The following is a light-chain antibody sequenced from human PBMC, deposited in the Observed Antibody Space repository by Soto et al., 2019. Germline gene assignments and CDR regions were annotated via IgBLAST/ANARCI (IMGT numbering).Light chain of an antibody. V-gene: IGKV3-20*01. J-gene: IGKJ1*01. Sequence: VLTQAPDTLSVSPGERATLSCRASQAINNNVAWYQHKPGQAPRLLIYGASNRATGIPDRFSGSGSGTDFTLTISRLEPEDFAVYYCQQYGSSGTFGQGTKVDI. CDR1: QAINNN. CDR2: GAS. CDR3: QQYGSSGT.